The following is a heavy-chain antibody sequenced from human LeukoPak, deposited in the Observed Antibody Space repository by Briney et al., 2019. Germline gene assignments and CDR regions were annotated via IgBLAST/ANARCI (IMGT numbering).Heavy chain of an antibody. V-gene: IGHV3-23*01. J-gene: IGHJ4*02. D-gene: IGHD7-27*01. Sequence: PGGSLRLSCAASGFTFSSYAMSWVRQAPGKGLEWVSAISGSGGSTYYADSVKGRFTISRDNAKNSLYLQMNSLRAEDTAVYYCARGSHWGPFDYWGQGTLVTVSS. CDR3: ARGSHWGPFDY. CDR1: GFTFSSYA. CDR2: ISGSGGST.